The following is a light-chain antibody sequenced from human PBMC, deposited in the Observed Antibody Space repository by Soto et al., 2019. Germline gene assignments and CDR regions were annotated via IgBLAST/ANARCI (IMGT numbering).Light chain of an antibody. V-gene: IGKV3-20*01. CDR2: GAS. J-gene: IGKJ2*01. CDR3: QQYGSSPRT. Sequence: TQSPSSLSASVGDRVTISCRASQSISRYLAWYQQKPGQGPRLLIYGASSRATGTPDRFSGSGSGTDFTLTINRLEPEDFAVYYCQQYGSSPRTFGQGTTVDIK. CDR1: QSISRY.